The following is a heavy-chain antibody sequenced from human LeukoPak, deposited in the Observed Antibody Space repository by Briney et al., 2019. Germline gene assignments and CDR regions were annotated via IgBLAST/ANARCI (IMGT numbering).Heavy chain of an antibody. CDR3: ARMTTVTTGSNWFDP. CDR1: GYTFNSYY. Sequence: GASVKVSCKASGYTFNSYYMHSVRQAPGQRLEWMGIINPSCCSTSYAQKFQGRVTMTRDMSTSSVYMELSSLRSEDTAVYYCARMTTVTTGSNWFDPWGQGTLVTVSS. D-gene: IGHD4-17*01. CDR2: INPSCCST. J-gene: IGHJ5*02. V-gene: IGHV1-46*02.